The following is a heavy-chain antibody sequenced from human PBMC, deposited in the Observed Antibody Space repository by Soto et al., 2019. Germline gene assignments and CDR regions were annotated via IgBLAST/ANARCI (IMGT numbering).Heavy chain of an antibody. J-gene: IGHJ4*02. Sequence: GESLKISCKGSGYSFRNNWITWVRQMPGEGLEWMGRIDLSDSYKSYSPSFQGHVSFSADTSINTAYLQWSSLRASDTAMYYCERNGGANSDRSGYHYALDYWGQGTPVTVSS. CDR2: IDLSDSYK. CDR1: GYSFRNNW. CDR3: ERNGGANSDRSGYHYALDY. D-gene: IGHD3-22*01. V-gene: IGHV5-10-1*01.